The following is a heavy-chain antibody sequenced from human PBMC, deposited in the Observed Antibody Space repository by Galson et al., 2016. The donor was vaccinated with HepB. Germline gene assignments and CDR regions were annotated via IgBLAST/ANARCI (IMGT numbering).Heavy chain of an antibody. V-gene: IGHV2-5*02. CDR2: ISWDDQK. D-gene: IGHD2-2*01. CDR3: VHRVPPGPIDF. CDR1: EFSRTNGVG. Sequence: PALVKPTQTLTLTCTFSEFSRTNGVGVGWIRQPPGKALEWLALISWDDQKRYRTSLESRLTITQDTSKNQVVLRMTNMDPVDTATYSCVHRVPPGPIDFWGQGILVTVSS. J-gene: IGHJ4*02.